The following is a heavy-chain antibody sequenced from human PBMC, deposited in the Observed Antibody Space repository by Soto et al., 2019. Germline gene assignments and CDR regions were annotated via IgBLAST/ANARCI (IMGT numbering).Heavy chain of an antibody. CDR3: ARAAPLREINY. CDR1: GGSISSGGYY. Sequence: QVQLQESGPGLVKPSQHLSLTCTVSGGSISSGGYYWSWIRQHPGKGLEWIGYIYYSGSNYYNPSLKSRVTISVDTSKNQFSLKLSSVTAADTAVYYCARAAPLREINYWGQGTLVTVSS. CDR2: IYYSGSN. V-gene: IGHV4-31*03. J-gene: IGHJ4*02. D-gene: IGHD4-17*01.